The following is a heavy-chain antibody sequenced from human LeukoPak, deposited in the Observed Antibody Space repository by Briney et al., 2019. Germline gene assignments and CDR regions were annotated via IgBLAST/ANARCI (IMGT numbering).Heavy chain of an antibody. D-gene: IGHD3-22*01. CDR2: ISSSGSTI. Sequence: TGGSLRLSCAASGFTFSSYEMNWVRQAPGKGLEWVSYISSSGSTIYYADSVKGRFTISRDNAKNSLYLQMNSLRAEDTAVYYCARVTYYYDSSGYYSLGRGAFDIWGQGTMVTVSS. CDR1: GFTFSSYE. V-gene: IGHV3-48*03. CDR3: ARVTYYYDSSGYYSLGRGAFDI. J-gene: IGHJ3*02.